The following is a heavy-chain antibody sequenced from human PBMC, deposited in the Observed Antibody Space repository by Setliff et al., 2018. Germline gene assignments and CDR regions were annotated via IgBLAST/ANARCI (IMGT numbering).Heavy chain of an antibody. CDR1: GFTFSSYA. D-gene: IGHD6-19*01. Sequence: PGGSLRLPCAASGFTFSSYAMHWVRQAPGKGLEWVAVISYDGSNKYYADSVKGRFTISRDKSKNTLYLQMNSLRAEDTAVYYCARDHLTGGCIDYWGQGTLVTVSS. J-gene: IGHJ4*02. V-gene: IGHV3-30-3*01. CDR2: ISYDGSNK. CDR3: ARDHLTGGCIDY.